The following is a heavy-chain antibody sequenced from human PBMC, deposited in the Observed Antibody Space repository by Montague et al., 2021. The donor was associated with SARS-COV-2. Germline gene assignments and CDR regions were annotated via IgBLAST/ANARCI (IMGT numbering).Heavy chain of an antibody. J-gene: IGHJ4*02. CDR1: VFTFSGYA. D-gene: IGHD3-22*01. V-gene: IGHV3-64*02. Sequence: SLRLSGAASVFTFSGYAMHWVRQAPGKGLEYVSALSSNLGSPYYSDSFXVIFTISRDNSKNTLYLQLGSLRAEAMAVSYCASGNDSSGLTGDYWGQGTLVTVSS. CDR3: ASGNDSSGLTGDY. CDR2: LSSNLGSP.